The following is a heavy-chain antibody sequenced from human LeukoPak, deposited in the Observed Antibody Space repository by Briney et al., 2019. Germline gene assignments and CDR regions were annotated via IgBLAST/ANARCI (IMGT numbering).Heavy chain of an antibody. Sequence: PSETLALTCTVSGDSVSSSSYYWSWIRQPPGKGLEWIGYIYYSGSTNYNPSLKSRVTISVDTSKNQLSLNLSSVTAADTAVYYCARDPYHGTGTYRYFYGMDVWGQGTTVTVSS. D-gene: IGHD3-10*01. CDR3: ARDPYHGTGTYRYFYGMDV. J-gene: IGHJ6*02. V-gene: IGHV4-61*01. CDR2: IYYSGST. CDR1: GDSVSSSSYY.